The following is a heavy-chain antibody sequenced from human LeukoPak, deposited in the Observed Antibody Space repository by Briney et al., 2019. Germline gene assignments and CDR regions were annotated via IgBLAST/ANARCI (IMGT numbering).Heavy chain of an antibody. Sequence: GGSLRLSCAASGFTVSSNYMSWVRQAPGKGLEWVSVIYSGGSTYYADSVKGRFTISRDNSKNTPYLQMNSLRAEDTAVYYCARGGQWTPIDYWGQGTLVTVSS. CDR2: IYSGGST. CDR1: GFTVSSNY. CDR3: ARGGQWTPIDY. J-gene: IGHJ4*02. V-gene: IGHV3-66*02. D-gene: IGHD6-19*01.